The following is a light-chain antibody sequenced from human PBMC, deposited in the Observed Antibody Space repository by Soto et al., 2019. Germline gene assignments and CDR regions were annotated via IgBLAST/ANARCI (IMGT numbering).Light chain of an antibody. CDR3: QQYAVSRT. J-gene: IGKJ1*01. V-gene: IGKV3-20*01. CDR2: GAS. Sequence: EIVLTQSPGTLSSSPGERATLSCRASQSVNSKYIAWYHQKPGQAPRAVIYGASNRATNIPGRFSGGGSGTDFTLTISGLEPEDFGFYYCQQYAVSRTFGQGTKVDIK. CDR1: QSVNSKY.